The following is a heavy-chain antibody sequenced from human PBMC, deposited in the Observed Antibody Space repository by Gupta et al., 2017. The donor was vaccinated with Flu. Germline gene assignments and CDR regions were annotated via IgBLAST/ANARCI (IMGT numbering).Heavy chain of an antibody. CDR3: AKSGYEGGSVTNNWFDP. CDR2: ISYDGNNN. V-gene: IGHV3-30*18. D-gene: IGHD2-15*01. CDR1: GFTFSSYG. J-gene: IGHJ5*02. Sequence: QVQLVESGGGVVQPGRSLRLSCAASGFTFSSYGMHWVRQAPGKGLEWVVLISYDGNNNYYADSVKGRFAISRDNSKNTLYLQMNSLRVEDTAVYYCAKSGYEGGSVTNNWFDPWGQGSLVTVSS.